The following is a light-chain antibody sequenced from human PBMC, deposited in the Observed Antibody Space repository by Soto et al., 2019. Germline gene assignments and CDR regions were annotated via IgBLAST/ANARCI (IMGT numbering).Light chain of an antibody. Sequence: EIVLTQSPATLSLSPGERATLSCRASQSVSSYLAWYQQKPGQAPRLLIYDASNRATGIPARFSGSGSGTDFTLTISSLEPEDFXXXXXXQRSNWLWTFGQGTKVEIK. CDR1: QSVSSY. J-gene: IGKJ1*01. CDR3: XQRSNWLWT. V-gene: IGKV3-11*01. CDR2: DAS.